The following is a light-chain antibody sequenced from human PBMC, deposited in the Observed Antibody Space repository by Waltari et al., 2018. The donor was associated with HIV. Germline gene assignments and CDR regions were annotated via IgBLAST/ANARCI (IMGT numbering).Light chain of an antibody. CDR3: CAYAGSTTYVI. Sequence: QSPLTQPPSVPGSPRQPLTISCTGPSSDARGSNLLAWYQQHPGTAPKLMIYEVSKRPSGVSNRFSGSKSGNTASLTISGLQAEDEADYYCCAYAGSTTYVIFGGGTKLTVL. J-gene: IGLJ2*01. CDR1: SSDARGSNL. CDR2: EVS. V-gene: IGLV2-23*02.